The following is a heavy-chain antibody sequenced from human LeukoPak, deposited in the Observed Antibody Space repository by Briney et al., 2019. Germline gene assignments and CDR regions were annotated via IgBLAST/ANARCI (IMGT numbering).Heavy chain of an antibody. CDR2: ISSSSSTI. CDR3: AKDLHYLAANDY. J-gene: IGHJ4*02. V-gene: IGHV3-48*01. Sequence: GGSLRLSCAASGFTFSSYSMNWVRQAPGKGLEWVSYISSSSSTIYYADAVKGRFTISRDNSKNPLYLQMNSLRVEDTAVYYCAKDLHYLAANDYWGQGTLVTVSS. D-gene: IGHD6-13*01. CDR1: GFTFSSYS.